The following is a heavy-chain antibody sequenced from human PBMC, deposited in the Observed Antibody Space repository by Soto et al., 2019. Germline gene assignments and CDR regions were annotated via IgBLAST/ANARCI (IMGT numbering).Heavy chain of an antibody. CDR3: ARVRLHYYDSSGYHPSFDY. D-gene: IGHD3-22*01. CDR1: GYSLTSYW. V-gene: IGHV5-51*01. J-gene: IGHJ4*02. Sequence: PGESLKISCKGSGYSLTSYWIGWVRQMPGKGLEWMGIIYPGDSDTRYSPSFQGQVTISAVKSISTAYLQWSSLKASDTAMYYCARVRLHYYDSSGYHPSFDYWGQGTLVTVSS. CDR2: IYPGDSDT.